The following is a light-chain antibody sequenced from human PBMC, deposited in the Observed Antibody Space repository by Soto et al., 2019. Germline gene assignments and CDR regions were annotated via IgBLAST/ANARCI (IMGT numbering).Light chain of an antibody. CDR2: DAS. CDR3: QQYYNRPPWT. Sequence: EIVMTQSPATLSVTQGERATLSCRASEGVSNNLSWYQQKPVQHPRLLLYDASTRATGIPARFSGSGSGTEFTLTITSLQYEDFAVYYCQQYYNRPPWTFGQGTKVDI. CDR1: EGVSNN. J-gene: IGKJ1*01. V-gene: IGKV3-15*01.